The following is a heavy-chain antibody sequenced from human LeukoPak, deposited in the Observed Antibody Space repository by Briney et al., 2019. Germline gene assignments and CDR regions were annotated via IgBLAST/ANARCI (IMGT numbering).Heavy chain of an antibody. Sequence: ASVKVSCKASGYTFTSYYMHWVRQAPGQGLEWMGIINPSGGSTSYAQKFQGRVTMTRDMSTSTVYIELSSLRSEDTAVYYCAALGASIFGVAQNWFDPWGQGTLVTVSS. J-gene: IGHJ5*02. D-gene: IGHD3-3*01. CDR1: GYTFTSYY. V-gene: IGHV1-46*01. CDR2: INPSGGST. CDR3: AALGASIFGVAQNWFDP.